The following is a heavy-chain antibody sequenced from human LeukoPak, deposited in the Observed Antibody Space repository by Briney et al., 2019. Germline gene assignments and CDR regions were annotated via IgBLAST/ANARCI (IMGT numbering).Heavy chain of an antibody. CDR1: GFTFSSYG. Sequence: PGRSLRLSCAASGFTFSSYGMHWVRQAPGKGLEWVAVISYDGSNKYYADSVKGRFTISRDNSKNTLYLQMNSLRAEDTAVYYCAKDQWELPHHPYYYGMDVWGQGTTVTVSS. D-gene: IGHD1-26*01. CDR2: ISYDGSNK. CDR3: AKDQWELPHHPYYYGMDV. J-gene: IGHJ6*02. V-gene: IGHV3-30*18.